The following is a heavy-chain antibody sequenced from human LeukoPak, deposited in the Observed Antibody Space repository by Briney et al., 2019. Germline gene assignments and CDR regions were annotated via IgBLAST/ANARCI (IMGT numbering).Heavy chain of an antibody. Sequence: GGSLRLSCAASGFTFSSYGMHGVRQAPGKGLEWVAFIRYDGSNKYYADSVKGRFTISRDNSKNTLYLQMNSLRAEDTAVYYCAKDGSFFYYYMDVWGKGTTVTVSS. CDR2: IRYDGSNK. CDR1: GFTFSSYG. CDR3: AKDGSFFYYYMDV. D-gene: IGHD3-3*01. J-gene: IGHJ6*03. V-gene: IGHV3-30*02.